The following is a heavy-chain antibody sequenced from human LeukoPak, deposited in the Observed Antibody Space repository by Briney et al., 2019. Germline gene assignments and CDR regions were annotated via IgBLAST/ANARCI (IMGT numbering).Heavy chain of an antibody. CDR2: ISSGGGT. Sequence: PGGSLRLSWAASGFTVSSNYMNWVRQAPGKGLEWVSLISSGGGTYYADSVKGRFTISRDSSKNTLYLQMNSLRAEDTAVYYCARYGSGSFSQTLDYWGQGTLVTVSS. J-gene: IGHJ4*02. CDR3: ARYGSGSFSQTLDY. CDR1: GFTVSSNY. V-gene: IGHV3-53*01. D-gene: IGHD3-10*01.